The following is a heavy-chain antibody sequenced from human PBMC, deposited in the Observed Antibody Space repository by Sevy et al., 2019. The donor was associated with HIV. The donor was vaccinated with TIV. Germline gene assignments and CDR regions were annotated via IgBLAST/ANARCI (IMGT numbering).Heavy chain of an antibody. J-gene: IGHJ4*02. D-gene: IGHD2-2*01. CDR3: ARSTNSAALDY. CDR2: IKQDGGAQ. V-gene: IGHV3-7*01. Sequence: GGSLRLSCAVSGFTFGSYGRSWVRQAPGKGLEGGANIKQDGGAQYYVDSVKGRFAISRDNAKNSLFLQMNSLRVEDTAVYYCARSTNSAALDYWGQGTPVTVSS. CDR1: GFTFGSYG.